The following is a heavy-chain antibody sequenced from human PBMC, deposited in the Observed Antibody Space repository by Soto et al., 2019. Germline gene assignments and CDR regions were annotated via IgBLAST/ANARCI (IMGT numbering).Heavy chain of an antibody. D-gene: IGHD3-22*01. CDR3: AREDYDSSGYPLGYFDY. CDR2: IYYSGST. J-gene: IGHJ4*02. V-gene: IGHV4-59*01. CDR1: GGSISSYY. Sequence: SSETLSLTCTVSGGSISSYYWSWIRQPPGKGLEWIGYIYYSGSTNYNPSLKSRVTISVDTSKNQFSLKLSSVTAADTAVYYCAREDYDSSGYPLGYFDYWGQGTLVTVSS.